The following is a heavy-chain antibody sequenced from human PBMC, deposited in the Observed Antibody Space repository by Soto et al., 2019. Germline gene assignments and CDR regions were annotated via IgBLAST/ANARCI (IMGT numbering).Heavy chain of an antibody. J-gene: IGHJ4*02. V-gene: IGHV3-48*03. CDR1: GFTFSSYE. CDR3: AREENYYESSGYAGRYFDY. Sequence: GGSLRLSCEVSGFTFSSYEMSWVRQAPGKGLECIAYISSSGSTTDHADSVKGRFTVSRDNAKNSLYLEMDSLRVEDSGIYYCAREENYYESSGYAGRYFDYWGQGALVTVSS. CDR2: ISSSGSTT. D-gene: IGHD3-22*01.